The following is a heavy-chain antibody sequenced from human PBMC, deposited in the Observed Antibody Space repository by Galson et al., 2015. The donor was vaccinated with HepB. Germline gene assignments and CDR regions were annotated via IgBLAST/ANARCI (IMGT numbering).Heavy chain of an antibody. J-gene: IGHJ4*02. CDR1: GYTLTSYA. Sequence: SVKVSCKASGYTLTSYAMHWVRQAPGQRPEWMGWINAGIGNTKYSQKFQGRVTIATDTSASTAYMELSSLRYEDTAVYYCARGPVVVIAAPLDYWGQGTLVTVSS. CDR3: ARGPVVVIAAPLDY. D-gene: IGHD2-21*01. V-gene: IGHV1-3*01. CDR2: INAGIGNT.